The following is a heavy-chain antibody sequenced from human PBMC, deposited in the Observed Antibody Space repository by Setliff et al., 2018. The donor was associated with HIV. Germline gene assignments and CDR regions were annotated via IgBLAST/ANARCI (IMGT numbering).Heavy chain of an antibody. CDR2: IHYSGST. CDR3: ARTPYYYDSSGYYMDV. CDR1: GGSISSYY. D-gene: IGHD3-22*01. Sequence: SETLSLTCTVSGGSISSYYWGWIRQPPGKGLEWIGSIHYSGSTYYNPSLKSRVTISADTSRNQFSLKVSSVTAADTAVYYCARTPYYYDSSGYYMDVWGKGTTVTVSS. V-gene: IGHV4-39*01. J-gene: IGHJ6*03.